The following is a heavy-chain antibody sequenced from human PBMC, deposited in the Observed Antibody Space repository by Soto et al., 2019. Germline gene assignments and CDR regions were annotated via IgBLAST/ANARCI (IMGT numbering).Heavy chain of an antibody. Sequence: ASVKVSCKASGGTFSSYAISWVRQAPGQGLEWMGGIIPIFGTANYAQKFQGRVTITADKSTSTAYMELSSLRSEDTAVYYCARDAAGPRFLDLLGSWFDPWGQGTLVTVSS. CDR2: IIPIFGTA. CDR1: GGTFSSYA. CDR3: ARDAAGPRFLDLLGSWFDP. D-gene: IGHD3-3*01. V-gene: IGHV1-69*06. J-gene: IGHJ5*02.